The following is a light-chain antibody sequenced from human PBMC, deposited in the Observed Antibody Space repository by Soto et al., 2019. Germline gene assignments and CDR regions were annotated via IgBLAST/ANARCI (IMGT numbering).Light chain of an antibody. CDR1: QSVSSH. Sequence: EIVLTHSPATLSLSPVEGATVSCRASQSVSSHLAWYQQKRGQAPRLLSYDASSRASGIPARFSGRGSGTDFTLTISYLEPEDFAIYYCQQGGNWPLTFGQGTRLEIK. V-gene: IGKV3-11*01. J-gene: IGKJ5*01. CDR2: DAS. CDR3: QQGGNWPLT.